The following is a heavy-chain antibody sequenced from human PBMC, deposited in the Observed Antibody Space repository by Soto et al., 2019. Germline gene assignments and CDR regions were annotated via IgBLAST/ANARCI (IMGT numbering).Heavy chain of an antibody. Sequence: QVQLVQSGAEVKKPGSSVRVSCKASGGTLSNYGISWVRQAPGQGLEWMGGIIPVFGTANYAQKFQGRVTITAXEXXXTXXRDVTSLRSEDTAVYYCSRGDATKIVVTTYYAMDVWGQGTTVSVSS. CDR3: SRGDATKIVVTTYYAMDV. V-gene: IGHV1-69*12. CDR1: GGTLSNYG. J-gene: IGHJ6*02. CDR2: IIPVFGTA. D-gene: IGHD4-17*01.